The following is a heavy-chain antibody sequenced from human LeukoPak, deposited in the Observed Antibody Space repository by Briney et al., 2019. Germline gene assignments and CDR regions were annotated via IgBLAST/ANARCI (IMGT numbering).Heavy chain of an antibody. CDR1: GFTFSSYG. Sequence: PGGSLRLSCAASGFTFSSYGMHWVRQAPGKGLEWVVVISYDESNKYFADSVKGRFTISRDNPKNTLYLQMNSLRPEDTAVYYCAKSTTVTTQQRGYFDYWGQGTLVTVSS. CDR3: AKSTTVTTQQRGYFDY. CDR2: ISYDESNK. J-gene: IGHJ4*02. D-gene: IGHD4-11*01. V-gene: IGHV3-30*18.